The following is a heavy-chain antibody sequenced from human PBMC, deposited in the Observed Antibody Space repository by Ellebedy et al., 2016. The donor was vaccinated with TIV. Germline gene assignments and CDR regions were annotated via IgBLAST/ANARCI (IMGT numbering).Heavy chain of an antibody. CDR2: ISVYKGNT. V-gene: IGHV1-18*01. D-gene: IGHD2/OR15-2a*01. J-gene: IGHJ4*02. CDR1: GYAFANYG. CDR3: TTGNNYFDY. Sequence: ASVKVSCXGSGYAFANYGISWVRQAPGQGLEWMGWISVYKGNTNYAQKLQGRVTMTTDTFTSTAYMELTSLRSDDTAVYYCTTGNNYFDYWGQGTLVTVSS.